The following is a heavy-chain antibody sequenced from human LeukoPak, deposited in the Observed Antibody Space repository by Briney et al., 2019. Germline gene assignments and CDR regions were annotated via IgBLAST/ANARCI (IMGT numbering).Heavy chain of an antibody. Sequence: SETLSLTCAVYGGSFSGYYWGWIRQPPGKGLEWVGNIFYSGSTYYGPSLKSRLTISLDTSRNQFSLKLNSVTAADTAVYYCAKSNGYGLIDIWGQGTMVTASS. V-gene: IGHV4-34*12. CDR2: IFYSGST. CDR1: GGSFSGYY. CDR3: AKSNGYGLIDI. J-gene: IGHJ3*02. D-gene: IGHD3-10*01.